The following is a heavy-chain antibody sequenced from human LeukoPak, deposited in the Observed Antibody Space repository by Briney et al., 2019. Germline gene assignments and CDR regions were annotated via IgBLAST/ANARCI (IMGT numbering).Heavy chain of an antibody. V-gene: IGHV3-23*01. D-gene: IGHD1-26*01. J-gene: IGHJ6*03. CDR2: ISFDGENT. Sequence: GGSLRLSCAASAFTFRGFLMHWVRQAPGKGPEWVSSISFDGENTYYADSVKGRFTISRDNAKNTLSLQMSSLSAEDTAVYYCAKRGVQGYMDVWGKGTTVIVSS. CDR1: AFTFRGFL. CDR3: AKRGVQGYMDV.